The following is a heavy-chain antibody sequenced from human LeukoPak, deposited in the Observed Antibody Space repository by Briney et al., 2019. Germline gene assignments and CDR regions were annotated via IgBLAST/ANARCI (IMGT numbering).Heavy chain of an antibody. CDR1: GFTFSSYS. D-gene: IGHD3-16*01. Sequence: PGGSLRLSCAASGFTFSSYSMNWVRQAPGKGLEWVSSISSSSSYIYYADSVKGRFTISRDNAKNSLYLQMNSLRAEDTAVYYCARFTFGASGFDYWGQGTLVTVSS. CDR2: ISSSSSYI. J-gene: IGHJ4*02. CDR3: ARFTFGASGFDY. V-gene: IGHV3-21*01.